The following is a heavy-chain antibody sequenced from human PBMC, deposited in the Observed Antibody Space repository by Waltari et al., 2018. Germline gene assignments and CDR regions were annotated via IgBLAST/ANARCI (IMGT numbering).Heavy chain of an antibody. J-gene: IGHJ3*02. CDR1: GGNFSSYD. CDR3: ARESGYDILTGYIRDHDAFDI. D-gene: IGHD3-9*01. V-gene: IGHV1-69*14. CDR2: IIPIFCTA. Sequence: QVQLVQSGDEVTKPGSSVKVSCKASGGNFSSYDVSWVRQAPGQGLEGMGGIIPIFCTANYAQKFQGRVTITADKSTSTAYMELSSLRSEDTAVYYCARESGYDILTGYIRDHDAFDIWGQGTMVTVSS.